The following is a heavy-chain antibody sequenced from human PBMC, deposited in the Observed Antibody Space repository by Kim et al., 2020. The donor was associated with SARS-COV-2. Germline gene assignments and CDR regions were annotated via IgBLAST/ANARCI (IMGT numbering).Heavy chain of an antibody. D-gene: IGHD3-10*01. Sequence: GGSLRLSCAASGFTFTNYGMHWVRQAPGKGLEWVAVISYHGSNKYYADFAKGRLTISRDNSKNTLSLQMNRLKREDTDVYYCARDRGGDYYHGMDVWGQGTTVTVSS. V-gene: IGHV3-30*03. CDR3: ARDRGGDYYHGMDV. CDR1: GFTFTNYG. CDR2: ISYHGSNK. J-gene: IGHJ6*02.